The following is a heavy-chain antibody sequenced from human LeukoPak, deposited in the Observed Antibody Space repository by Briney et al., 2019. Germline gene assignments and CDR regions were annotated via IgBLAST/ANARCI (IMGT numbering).Heavy chain of an antibody. CDR2: ISGSGVST. J-gene: IGHJ5*02. CDR3: AKDLVTMTIFGVVPNWFDP. V-gene: IGHV3-23*01. D-gene: IGHD3-3*01. Sequence: HPGGSLRLSCAASGFTVSSSYMSWVRQAPGKGLEWVSAISGSGVSTHYADSVKGRFTISRDNSKNTLYLQMNSLRAEDTAVYYCAKDLVTMTIFGVVPNWFDPWGQGTLVTVSS. CDR1: GFTVSSSY.